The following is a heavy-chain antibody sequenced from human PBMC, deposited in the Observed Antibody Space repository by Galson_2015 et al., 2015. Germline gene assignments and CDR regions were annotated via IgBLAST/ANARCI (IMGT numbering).Heavy chain of an antibody. J-gene: IGHJ6*02. CDR2: ISYDGSNK. V-gene: IGHV3-30*18. Sequence: SLRVSCAASGCTFSSYGMHWVRQAPGKGLEGVEVISYDGSNKYYAHSVKGRFTISRDNSKNTLYLQMNSLRAEDTAVYYCAKDHYDISVYYYSLGGRLVLVVMDVWGQGTAVTVSS. D-gene: IGHD3-22*01. CDR1: GCTFSSYG. CDR3: AKDHYDISVYYYSLGGRLVLVVMDV.